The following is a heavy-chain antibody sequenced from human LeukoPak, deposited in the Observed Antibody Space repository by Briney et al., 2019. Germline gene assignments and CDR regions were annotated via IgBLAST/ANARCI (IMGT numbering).Heavy chain of an antibody. CDR2: ISSSSTI. V-gene: IGHV3-48*02. CDR3: ARDLAVGYFDY. J-gene: IGHJ4*02. D-gene: IGHD6-19*01. CDR1: GFTLSSYS. Sequence: PGGSLRLSCAASGFTLSSYSMNWVRQAPGKGLEWVSYISSSSTIYYADSVKGRFTISRDNAKNSLYLQMNSLRDEDTAVYYCARDLAVGYFDYWGQGTLVTVSS.